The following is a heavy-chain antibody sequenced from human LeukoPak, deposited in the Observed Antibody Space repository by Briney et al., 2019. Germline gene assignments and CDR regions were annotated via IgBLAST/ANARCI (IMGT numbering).Heavy chain of an antibody. J-gene: IGHJ4*02. V-gene: IGHV3-66*01. CDR1: GFTVSSNY. Sequence: GGSLRLSCAASGFTVSSNYMSWVRQAPGKGLEGVSVIYSGGSAYYADSVKGRFTISRDNSKNTLYLQIHSLRAEDTAVYYCARDSSNYYFDYWGQGTLVTVSS. CDR3: ARDSSNYYFDY. D-gene: IGHD4-11*01. CDR2: IYSGGSA.